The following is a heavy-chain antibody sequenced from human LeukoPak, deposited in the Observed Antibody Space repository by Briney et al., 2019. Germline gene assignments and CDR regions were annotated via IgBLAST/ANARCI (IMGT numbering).Heavy chain of an antibody. Sequence: SQTLSLTCAISGDSVSSNSAAWNWIRQSPSRGLEWLGRTYYRSKWYNDYAVSVKSRITINPDTSKNQFSLKLRSVTAADTAVYYCARGALLTVTTLPDPFDIWGQGTMVTVSS. CDR3: ARGALLTVTTLPDPFDI. J-gene: IGHJ3*02. V-gene: IGHV6-1*01. CDR2: TYYRSKWYN. D-gene: IGHD4-11*01. CDR1: GDSVSSNSAA.